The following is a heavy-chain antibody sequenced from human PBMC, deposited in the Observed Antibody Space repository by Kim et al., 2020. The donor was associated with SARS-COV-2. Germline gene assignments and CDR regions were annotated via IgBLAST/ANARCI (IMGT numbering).Heavy chain of an antibody. D-gene: IGHD5-18*01. Sequence: SAQKFQGWVTMTRDTSISTAYMELSRLRSDDTAVYYCARDLWGYSYGYDYWGQGTLVTVSS. J-gene: IGHJ4*02. V-gene: IGHV1-2*04. CDR3: ARDLWGYSYGYDY.